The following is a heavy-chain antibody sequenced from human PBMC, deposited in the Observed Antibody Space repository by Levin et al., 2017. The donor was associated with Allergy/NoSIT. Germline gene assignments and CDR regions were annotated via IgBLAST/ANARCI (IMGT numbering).Heavy chain of an antibody. CDR2: IHYSGTT. J-gene: IGHJ3*02. V-gene: IGHV4-39*01. CDR1: GGSISRNFHY. CDR3: ANAYFRGDCYVADTFDI. D-gene: IGHD2-21*02. Sequence: SETLSLTCSVSGGSISRNFHYWGWIRQPPGKGLEWIGTIHYSGTTHYTSSLKSRVTMSVDTSQYQFSLKLQSVTAADTAMYYCANAYFRGDCYVADTFDIWGRGTWVTVSS.